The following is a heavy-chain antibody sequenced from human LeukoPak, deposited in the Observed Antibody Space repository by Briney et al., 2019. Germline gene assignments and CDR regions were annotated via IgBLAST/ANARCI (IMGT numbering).Heavy chain of an antibody. CDR3: ARDGSGSGRPYYGY. V-gene: IGHV1-18*01. CDR1: GYTFTSYG. D-gene: IGHD3-10*01. CDR2: ISAYNGNT. Sequence: GASVKVSCKASGYTFTSYGISWVRQAPGHGLEWIGWISAYNGNTNYAQKLQGRVTMTTDTSTSTAYMELRSLRSDDTAVYYCARDGSGSGRPYYGYWGQGTLVTVSS. J-gene: IGHJ4*02.